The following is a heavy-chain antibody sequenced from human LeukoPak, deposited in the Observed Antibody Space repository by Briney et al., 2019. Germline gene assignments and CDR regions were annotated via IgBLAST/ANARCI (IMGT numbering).Heavy chain of an antibody. V-gene: IGHV4-39*01. CDR1: GGSIRSSTYY. J-gene: IGHJ4*02. Sequence: SETLSLTCTVSGGSIRSSTYYWGWIRQPPGKGLEWIGSIYFSGSTHYNPSLKRRVTISVDTSKSQFSLKLSSVTAADTAVYYCARGSSGWVFDYWGQGTLVTVSS. CDR2: IYFSGST. CDR3: ARGSSGWVFDY. D-gene: IGHD6-19*01.